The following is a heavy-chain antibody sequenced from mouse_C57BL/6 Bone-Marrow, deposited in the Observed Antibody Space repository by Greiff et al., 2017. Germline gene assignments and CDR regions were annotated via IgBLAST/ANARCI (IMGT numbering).Heavy chain of an antibody. CDR1: GYTFTSYW. D-gene: IGHD1-1*01. J-gene: IGHJ3*01. CDR2: IHPNSGST. Sequence: QVQLKQPGAELVKPGASVKLSCKASGYTFTSYWMHWVKQRPGQGLEWIGMIHPNSGSTNYNEKFKSKATLTVDKSSSTAYMQLSSLTSEDSALYYCAMYYYGSSSAWFAYWGQGTLVTVSA. CDR3: AMYYYGSSSAWFAY. V-gene: IGHV1-64*01.